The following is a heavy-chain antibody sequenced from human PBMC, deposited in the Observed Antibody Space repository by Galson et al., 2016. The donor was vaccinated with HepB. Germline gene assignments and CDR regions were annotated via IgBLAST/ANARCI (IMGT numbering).Heavy chain of an antibody. J-gene: IGHJ6*02. Sequence: SETLSLTCTVSGGSISSSSYFWGWIRQPPGKGLEWIGSIYYSGTIYYNPSLKSRVTISKDTSKNQFSLSLTSVTAADTAVYSCARDLGYEYGMDVWGQGTTVTVSS. D-gene: IGHD1-1*01. V-gene: IGHV4-39*07. CDR3: ARDLGYEYGMDV. CDR2: IYYSGTI. CDR1: GGSISSSSYF.